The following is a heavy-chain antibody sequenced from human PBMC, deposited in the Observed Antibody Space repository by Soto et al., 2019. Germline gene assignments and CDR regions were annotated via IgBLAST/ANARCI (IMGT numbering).Heavy chain of an antibody. CDR2: TSAYNGNT. CDR1: GYTFASYG. V-gene: IGHV1-18*01. Sequence: QVQLVQSGAEVKKPGASVKVSCKASGYTFASYGLSWVRQAPGQGLEWMGWTSAYNGNTNYAQKLQGRVTMTTDTSTSTAYMELRSLTSDDTAVYYCARGRLRFLEWRKGALDIWGQGTMVTVSS. CDR3: ARGRLRFLEWRKGALDI. J-gene: IGHJ3*02. D-gene: IGHD3-3*01.